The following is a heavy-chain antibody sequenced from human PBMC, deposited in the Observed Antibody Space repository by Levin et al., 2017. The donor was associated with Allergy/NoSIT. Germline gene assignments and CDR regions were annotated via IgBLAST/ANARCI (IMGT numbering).Heavy chain of an antibody. D-gene: IGHD3-22*01. CDR2: INQNGNKT. CDR3: VRDVNFHDGSVYYDAFDV. CDR1: GFTLSNYW. Sequence: SCTASGFTLSNYWMTWVRQAPGKGLEWVANINQNGNKTNYMDSVKGRFTVSRDNAKNLLYLQMHSLRGEDTAMYYCVRDVNFHDGSVYYDAFDVWGQGTRVSVSS. J-gene: IGHJ3*01. V-gene: IGHV3-7*01.